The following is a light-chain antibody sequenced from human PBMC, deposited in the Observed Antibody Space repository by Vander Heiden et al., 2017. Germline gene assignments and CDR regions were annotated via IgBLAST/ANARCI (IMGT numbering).Light chain of an antibody. V-gene: IGKV2D-29*01. CDR1: QSLMHSDGKTF. CDR3: RQSKEFPPT. J-gene: IGKJ4*01. Sequence: IVMTQTPLSLSVTPGQPASISCKSSQSLMHSDGKTFLYWYLQKPGQPPQLLIYEASNRFSGVPDTFSGSGSGTDFTLKISLMEAEDVGVYHCRQSKEFPPTFGRGTKVDIK. CDR2: EAS.